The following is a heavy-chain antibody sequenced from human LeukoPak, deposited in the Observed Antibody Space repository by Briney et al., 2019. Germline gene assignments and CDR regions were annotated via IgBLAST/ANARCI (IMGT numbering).Heavy chain of an antibody. Sequence: PGGSLRLSCAASGFTFSSYSMNWVRQAPGKGLEWVSSISSSSSYIYYADSVKGRFTISRDNSKNTLYLQMNSLRAEDTAVYYCAKDVAPDSGWDLDYWGQGTLVTVSS. D-gene: IGHD6-19*01. CDR2: ISSSSSYI. J-gene: IGHJ4*02. CDR3: AKDVAPDSGWDLDY. V-gene: IGHV3-21*04. CDR1: GFTFSSYS.